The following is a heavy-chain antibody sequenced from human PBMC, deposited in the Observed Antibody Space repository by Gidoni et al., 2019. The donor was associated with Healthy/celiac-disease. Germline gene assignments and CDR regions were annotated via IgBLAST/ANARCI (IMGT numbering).Heavy chain of an antibody. CDR2: INPSGGST. V-gene: IGHV1-46*01. CDR1: GHTFTSYS. Sequence: QVQLVQSGPEVKKPGASVKVSCKASGHTFTSYSMHWVRQAPGQGLEWMGIINPSGGSTSYAQKFQGRVTMTRDTSTSTVYMELSSLRSEDTAVYYCAQGSHSSSWISMGAYWGQGTLVTVSS. D-gene: IGHD6-13*01. CDR3: AQGSHSSSWISMGAY. J-gene: IGHJ4*02.